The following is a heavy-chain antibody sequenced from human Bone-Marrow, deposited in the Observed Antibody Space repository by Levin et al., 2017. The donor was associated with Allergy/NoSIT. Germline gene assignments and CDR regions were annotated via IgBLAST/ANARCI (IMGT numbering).Heavy chain of an antibody. J-gene: IGHJ6*02. D-gene: IGHD3-16*01. CDR1: GYTFTSYY. V-gene: IGHV1-46*01. CDR3: ARADAALKEVTPKMGDSTYYYYGMDV. CDR2: INPSGGST. Sequence: ASVKVSCKASGYTFTSYYMHWVRQAPGQGLEWMGIINPSGGSTSYAQKFQGRVTMTRDTSTSTVYMELSSLRSEDTAVYYCARADAALKEVTPKMGDSTYYYYGMDVWGQGTTVTVSS.